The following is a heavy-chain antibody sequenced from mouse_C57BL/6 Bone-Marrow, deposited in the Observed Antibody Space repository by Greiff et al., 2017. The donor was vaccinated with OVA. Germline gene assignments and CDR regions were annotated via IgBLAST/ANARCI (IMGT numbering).Heavy chain of an antibody. CDR2: IWSGGST. CDR1: GFSLTSYG. Sequence: VKVVESGPGLVQPSQSLSITCTVSGFSLTSYGVHWVRQSPGKGLEWLGVIWSGGSTDYNAAFISRLSIRKDNSKSQVFFKMNSLQADDTAIYYCASYYYGSSYGWYFDVWGTGTTVTVSS. J-gene: IGHJ1*03. CDR3: ASYYYGSSYGWYFDV. D-gene: IGHD1-1*01. V-gene: IGHV2-2*01.